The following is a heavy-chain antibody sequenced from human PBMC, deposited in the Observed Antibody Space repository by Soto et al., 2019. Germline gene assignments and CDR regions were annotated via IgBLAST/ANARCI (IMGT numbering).Heavy chain of an antibody. Sequence: EVQLVESGGGLVQPGGSLRLSCAASGFTFSSYAMKWVRQAPGKGLESVSAITSNGGNTDYASSVKGRFTISRDNSKNTLYLHMGSLRAEDMAVYYCARRIPFGYGMDVWGQGTTVTVSS. J-gene: IGHJ6*02. CDR1: GFTFSSYA. CDR3: ARRIPFGYGMDV. CDR2: ITSNGGNT. D-gene: IGHD2-21*01. V-gene: IGHV3-64*01.